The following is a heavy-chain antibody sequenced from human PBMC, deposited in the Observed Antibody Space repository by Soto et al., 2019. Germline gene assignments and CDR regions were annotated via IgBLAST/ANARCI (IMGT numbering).Heavy chain of an antibody. D-gene: IGHD5-12*01. CDR1: GGTFTRYG. V-gene: IGHV1-18*04. J-gene: IGHJ4*02. CDR2: ISAYNGNT. Sequence: ASVTVCCTASGGTFTRYGISWVRQAPGQGLEWMGWISAYNGNTNYAQKLQGRVTMTTDTSTSTAYMELRSLRSDDTAVYYCARAPYSGYCDYWGQGTLVTVSS. CDR3: ARAPYSGYCDY.